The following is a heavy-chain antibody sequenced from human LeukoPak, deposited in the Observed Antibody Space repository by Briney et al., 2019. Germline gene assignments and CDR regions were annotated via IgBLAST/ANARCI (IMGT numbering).Heavy chain of an antibody. J-gene: IGHJ4*02. V-gene: IGHV4-59*11. D-gene: IGHD3-10*01. CDR2: IYYSGST. CDR1: GGSISSHY. Sequence: SETLSLTCTVSGGSISSHYWSWIRQPPGKGLEWIGYIYYSGSTYYNPSLKSRVTISVDTSKNQFSLKLSSVTAADTAVYYCARGRITMVRGDTAYYFDYWGQGTLVTVSS. CDR3: ARGRITMVRGDTAYYFDY.